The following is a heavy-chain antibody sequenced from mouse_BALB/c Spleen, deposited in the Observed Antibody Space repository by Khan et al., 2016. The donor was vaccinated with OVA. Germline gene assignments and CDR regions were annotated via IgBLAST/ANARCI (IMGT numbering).Heavy chain of an antibody. D-gene: IGHD2-10*01. V-gene: IGHV2-6-1*01. Sequence: VQLQESGPGLVAPSQSLSITCTISGFSLTNYGIHWVRQPPGKGLEWLVVIWSDGSTPYKSALKSRLTISKDNSKSQVFLKMNSLQNDDTAMYFCARQPYYHYNIMDYWGQGTSVTVSS. CDR3: ARQPYYHYNIMDY. CDR1: GFSLTNYG. J-gene: IGHJ4*01. CDR2: IWSDGST.